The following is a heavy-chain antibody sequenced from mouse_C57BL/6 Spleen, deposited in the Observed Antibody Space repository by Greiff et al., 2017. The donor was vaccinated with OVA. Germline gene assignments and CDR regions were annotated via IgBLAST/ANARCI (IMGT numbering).Heavy chain of an antibody. J-gene: IGHJ4*01. CDR1: GYAFTNYL. CDR3: ARHYDGMDY. D-gene: IGHD1-2*01. Sequence: QVQLKESGAELVRPGTSVKVSCKASGYAFTNYLIEWVKQRPGQGLEWIGVINPGSGGTNYNEKFKGKATLTADKSSSTAYMQLSSLTSEDSAVYFCARHYDGMDYWGQGTSVTVSS. V-gene: IGHV1-54*01. CDR2: INPGSGGT.